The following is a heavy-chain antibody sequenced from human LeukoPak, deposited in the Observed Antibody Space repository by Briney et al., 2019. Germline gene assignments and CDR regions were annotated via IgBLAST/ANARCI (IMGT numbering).Heavy chain of an antibody. CDR1: GFTFSRYW. V-gene: IGHV3-66*01. CDR3: ARDVR. CDR2: IDRSGTT. Sequence: GGSLRLSCAASGFTFSRYWMHWVRQAPGKGLEWVSVIDRSGTTYYADSVEGRFTISRDNSKNTLYLQMNSLTAEDTALYYCARDVRWGQGTLVTVSS. J-gene: IGHJ4*02. D-gene: IGHD3-10*01.